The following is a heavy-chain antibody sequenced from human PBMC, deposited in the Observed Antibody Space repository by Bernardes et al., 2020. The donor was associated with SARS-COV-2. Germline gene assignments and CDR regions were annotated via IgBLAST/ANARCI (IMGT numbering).Heavy chain of an antibody. Sequence: SETLSLTRAVYGGSFSGYYWSWIRQPPGKGLEWIGEINHSGSTNYNPSLKSRVTISVDTSKNQFSLKLSSVTAADTAVYYCARVGYYDSSGYYYFDYWGQGTLVTVSS. D-gene: IGHD3-22*01. CDR3: ARVGYYDSSGYYYFDY. J-gene: IGHJ4*02. CDR1: GGSFSGYY. CDR2: INHSGST. V-gene: IGHV4-34*01.